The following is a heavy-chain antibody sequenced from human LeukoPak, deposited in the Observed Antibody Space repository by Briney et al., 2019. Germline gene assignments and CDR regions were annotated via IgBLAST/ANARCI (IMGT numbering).Heavy chain of an antibody. J-gene: IGHJ4*02. D-gene: IGHD4-17*01. CDR1: VYTFTGYY. Sequence: GASVKVSSKPSVYTFTGYYMHWVRQAPGQGLEWIGWINPNSGGTNYAQKFQGRVTMTRDTSISTAYMELTRLRSDDTAVYYCARGNRDYWFDYWGQGTLVTVSS. V-gene: IGHV1-2*02. CDR3: ARGNRDYWFDY. CDR2: INPNSGGT.